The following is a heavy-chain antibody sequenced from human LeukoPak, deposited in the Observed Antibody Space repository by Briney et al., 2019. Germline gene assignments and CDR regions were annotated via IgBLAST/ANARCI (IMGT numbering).Heavy chain of an antibody. CDR2: IKSKTDGGTT. D-gene: IGHD3-10*01. J-gene: IGHJ4*02. V-gene: IGHV3-15*01. CDR3: TTSHYGSGSYYGELLSVYY. CDR1: GFTFNNAW. Sequence: PGGSLRLSCAASGFTFNNAWMSWVRQAPGKGLEWVGRIKSKTDGGTTDYAAPVKGRFTISRDDSKNTLYLQMSRLKTEDTAVYYCTTSHYGSGSYYGELLSVYYWGQGTLVTVSS.